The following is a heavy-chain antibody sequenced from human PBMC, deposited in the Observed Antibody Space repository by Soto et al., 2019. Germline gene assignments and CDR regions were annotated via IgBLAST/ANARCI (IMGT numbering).Heavy chain of an antibody. CDR3: ARTPTTVPALNYYYYMDV. Sequence: PSETLSLTCTVSGGSISSYYWSWIRQPPGKGLEWIGYIYYSGSTNYNPSLKSRVTVSVDTSKNQFSLKLSSVTAADTAEYYCARTPTTVPALNYYYYMDVWGKGTTVTVSS. D-gene: IGHD4-4*01. J-gene: IGHJ6*03. V-gene: IGHV4-59*01. CDR1: GGSISSYY. CDR2: IYYSGST.